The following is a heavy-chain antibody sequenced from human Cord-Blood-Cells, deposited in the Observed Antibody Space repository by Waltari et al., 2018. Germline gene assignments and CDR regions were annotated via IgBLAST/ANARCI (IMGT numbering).Heavy chain of an antibody. Sequence: EVQLLESGGGLVQPGGSLRLSSAASGFTFSSYAMSWVRQAPGKGLEWVSAISGSGGSTYSADSVKGRFTISRDNSKNTLYLQMNSLRAEDTAVYYCAKARNWGFLHFDYWGQGTLVTVSS. V-gene: IGHV3-23*01. J-gene: IGHJ4*02. CDR3: AKARNWGFLHFDY. CDR1: GFTFSSYA. D-gene: IGHD7-27*01. CDR2: ISGSGGST.